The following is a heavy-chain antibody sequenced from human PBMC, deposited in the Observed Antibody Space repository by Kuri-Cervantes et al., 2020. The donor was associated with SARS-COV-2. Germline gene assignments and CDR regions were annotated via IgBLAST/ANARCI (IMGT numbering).Heavy chain of an antibody. Sequence: GESLKISCAASGFTFSSYATSWVRQAPGKGLEWVSAISGSGGSTYYADSVKGRFTISRDNAKNSLYLQMSNLRAEDTAVYYCARDLRLGKSLDYWGQGTLVTVSS. CDR2: ISGSGGST. J-gene: IGHJ4*02. D-gene: IGHD7-27*01. CDR1: GFTFSSYA. V-gene: IGHV3-23*01. CDR3: ARDLRLGKSLDY.